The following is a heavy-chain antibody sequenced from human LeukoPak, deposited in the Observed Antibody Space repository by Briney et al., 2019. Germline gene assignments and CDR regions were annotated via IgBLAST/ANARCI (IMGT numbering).Heavy chain of an antibody. J-gene: IGHJ4*02. CDR1: EDSITTTSRY. Sequence: PSETLSLTCTVSEDSITTTSRYWGWIRQPPGKGLEWIARIHSDGRTFYNPSLRNRVAISADTSKNQFSLKLTSVTAADTAVYFCSRLTKGRYFDYFFDYWGQGTLVTVSS. CDR3: SRLTKGRYFDYFFDY. CDR2: IHSDGRT. D-gene: IGHD3-9*01. V-gene: IGHV4-39*01.